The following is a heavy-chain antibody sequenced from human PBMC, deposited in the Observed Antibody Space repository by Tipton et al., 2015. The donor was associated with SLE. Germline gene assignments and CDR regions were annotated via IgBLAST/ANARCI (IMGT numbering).Heavy chain of an antibody. D-gene: IGHD3-16*01. CDR3: VRAPGGGAFDI. CDR1: GYMFIDYY. CDR2: INSNSGAT. V-gene: IGHV1-2*02. Sequence: QLVQSGAEMKKPGASVRVSCKASGYMFIDYYLHWVRQAPGQGLEWMGWINSNSGATDCAQKFQGRVTMTRDTSITTAYMELSRLTSDDTAVYYCVRAPGGGAFDIWGQGTMVTVSS. J-gene: IGHJ3*02.